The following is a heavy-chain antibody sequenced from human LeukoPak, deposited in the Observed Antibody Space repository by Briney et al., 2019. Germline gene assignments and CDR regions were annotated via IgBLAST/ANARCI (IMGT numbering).Heavy chain of an antibody. J-gene: IGHJ4*02. CDR2: ISGSGGST. Sequence: PGGSLRLPCAASGFTFSSYAMSWVRQAPGKGLEWVSAISGSGGSTYYADSVKGRFTIPRDNSKNTLYLQMNSLRAEDTAVYYCAKDGPPIVVVVAATPGYFDYWGQGTLVTVSS. V-gene: IGHV3-23*01. CDR1: GFTFSSYA. CDR3: AKDGPPIVVVVAATPGYFDY. D-gene: IGHD2-15*01.